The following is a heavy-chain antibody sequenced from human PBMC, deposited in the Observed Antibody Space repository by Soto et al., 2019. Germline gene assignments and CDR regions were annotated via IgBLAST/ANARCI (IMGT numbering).Heavy chain of an antibody. CDR2: ISWSSGSI. V-gene: IGHV3-9*01. CDR1: GFTFDDYA. Sequence: EVQLVESGGGLVQPGRSLRLFCSASGFTFDDYAMHWVRQAPGKGLAWVSGISWSSGSIGYADSVKGRFTIARDNAKNSLYMKMTSLRAEDTALYYCAKDKGCTNGVCHSLIDYWGQGTLVTVSS. D-gene: IGHD2-8*01. J-gene: IGHJ4*02. CDR3: AKDKGCTNGVCHSLIDY.